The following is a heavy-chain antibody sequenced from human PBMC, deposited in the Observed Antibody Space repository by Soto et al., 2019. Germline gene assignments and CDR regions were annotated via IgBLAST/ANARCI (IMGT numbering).Heavy chain of an antibody. V-gene: IGHV1-69*06. D-gene: IGHD1-7*01. J-gene: IGHJ4*02. CDR3: ARDMTRTVVPYFDF. Sequence: ASVKVSCKASGGTFSNYVVNWVRQAPGQGLEWMGRIIPISGAANYAQKFQGRVTITADKSTSTSYMELSSLRSEDTAVYYCARDMTRTVVPYFDFWGQGTLVPVSS. CDR2: IIPISGAA. CDR1: GGTFSNYV.